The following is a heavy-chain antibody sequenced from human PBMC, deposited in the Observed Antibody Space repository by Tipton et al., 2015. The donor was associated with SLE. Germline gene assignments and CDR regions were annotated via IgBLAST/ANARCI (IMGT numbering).Heavy chain of an antibody. CDR2: VYSAVSI. D-gene: IGHD4-17*01. CDR3: ARDRDYGDYVD. Sequence: TLSLTCTVSGGSISDYYWSWIRQSAAKGLEWIGRVYSAVSIHYNPSLKSRVTMSVDTSKSHFSLKLTSVTAADTAVYYCARDRDYGDYVDWGRGKLVTVSS. J-gene: IGHJ4*02. V-gene: IGHV4-4*07. CDR1: GGSISDYY.